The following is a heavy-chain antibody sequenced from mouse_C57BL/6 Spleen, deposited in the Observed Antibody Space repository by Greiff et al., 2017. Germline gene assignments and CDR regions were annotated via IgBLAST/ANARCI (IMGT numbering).Heavy chain of an antibody. CDR3: ARLSIYYYGSSYFDY. CDR2: ISGGGGNT. D-gene: IGHD1-1*01. V-gene: IGHV5-9*01. Sequence: VQLKESGGGLVKPGGSLKLSCAASGFTFSSYTMSWVRQTPEKRLEWVATISGGGGNTYYPDSVKGRFTISRDNAKNTLYLQMSSLRSEDTALYYCARLSIYYYGSSYFDYWGQGTTLTVSS. CDR1: GFTFSSYT. J-gene: IGHJ2*01.